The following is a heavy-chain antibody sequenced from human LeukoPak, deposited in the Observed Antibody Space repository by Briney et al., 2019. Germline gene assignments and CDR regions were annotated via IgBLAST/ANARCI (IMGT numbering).Heavy chain of an antibody. D-gene: IGHD3-3*01. V-gene: IGHV1-69*01. Sequence: SVKVSCKASGGTFSSYAISWVRQDPGQGLEWMGGIIPIFGTANYAQKFQGRVTITADESTSTAYMELSSLRSEDTAVYYCAREPATIFGVVDLKYFDYWGQGTLVTVSS. CDR1: GGTFSSYA. CDR2: IIPIFGTA. J-gene: IGHJ4*02. CDR3: AREPATIFGVVDLKYFDY.